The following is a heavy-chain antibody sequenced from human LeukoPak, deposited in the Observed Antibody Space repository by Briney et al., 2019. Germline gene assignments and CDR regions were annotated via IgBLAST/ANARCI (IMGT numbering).Heavy chain of an antibody. V-gene: IGHV3-21*01. CDR2: ISSSSSYI. J-gene: IGHJ4*02. Sequence: GGSLRLSCAASGFTFSSYSMNWVRQAPGKGLEWVSSISSSSSYIYYADSVKGRFTISRDNAKNSLYLQMNSLRAEDTAVYYCAKDLEQWLAHYFDYWGQGTLVTVSS. CDR1: GFTFSSYS. D-gene: IGHD6-19*01. CDR3: AKDLEQWLAHYFDY.